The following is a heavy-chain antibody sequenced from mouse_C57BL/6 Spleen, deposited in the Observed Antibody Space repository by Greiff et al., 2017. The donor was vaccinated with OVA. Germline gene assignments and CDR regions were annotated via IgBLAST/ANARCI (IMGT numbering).Heavy chain of an antibody. Sequence: EVQLVESGGDLVKPGGSLKLSCAASGFTFSSYGMSWVRQTPDKRLEWVATISSGGSYTYYPDSVKGRFTLSRDNAKHTLYLQMSSLKSEDTAMYYCARHGESTMVTTVYYCDYWGQGTTLTVSS. CDR2: ISSGGSYT. CDR3: ARHGESTMVTTVYYCDY. D-gene: IGHD2-2*01. CDR1: GFTFSSYG. V-gene: IGHV5-6*01. J-gene: IGHJ2*01.